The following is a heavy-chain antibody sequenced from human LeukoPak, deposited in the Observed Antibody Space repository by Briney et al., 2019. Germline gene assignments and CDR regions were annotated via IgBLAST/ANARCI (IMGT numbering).Heavy chain of an antibody. CDR1: GFTFSSYG. CDR2: IWYDGSNK. V-gene: IGHV3-33*01. CDR3: AREYNWNTYYYFDY. Sequence: PGGSLRFSCAASGFTFSSYGMHWVRQAPGKGLEWVAVIWYDGSNKYYADSVKGRFTISRDNSKNTLYLQMNSLRAEDTAVYYCAREYNWNTYYYFDYWGQGTLVTVSS. D-gene: IGHD1/OR15-1a*01. J-gene: IGHJ4*02.